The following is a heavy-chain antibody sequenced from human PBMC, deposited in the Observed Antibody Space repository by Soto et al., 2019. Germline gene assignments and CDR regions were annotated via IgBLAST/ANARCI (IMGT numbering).Heavy chain of an antibody. CDR3: ATSYGNAWYTY. D-gene: IGHD6-13*01. CDR1: GGSFSGYY. Sequence: SETLSLTCAVYGGSFSGYYWSWIRQPPGKGLEWIGEINHSGSTNYNPSLKSRVTISVDTSKNQFSLKLTSVTAEDTAVYYCATSYGNAWYTYWGQGTQVTVSS. J-gene: IGHJ4*02. V-gene: IGHV4-34*01. CDR2: INHSGST.